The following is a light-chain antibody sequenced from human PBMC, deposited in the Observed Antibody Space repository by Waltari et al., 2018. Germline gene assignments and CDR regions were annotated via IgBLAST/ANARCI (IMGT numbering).Light chain of an antibody. CDR2: WAS. V-gene: IGKV4-1*01. Sequence: DIAMTQSPDSLAVSLGARATINCKSSRCVLYTDNNKNYLPWYQQKPGQPPQLLISWASTRESGVPDRFIGSGSGTDFTLTISSLQAEDVAVYYCHQHYTTPWTFGQGTQVEL. CDR1: RCVLYTDNNKNY. CDR3: HQHYTTPWT. J-gene: IGKJ1*01.